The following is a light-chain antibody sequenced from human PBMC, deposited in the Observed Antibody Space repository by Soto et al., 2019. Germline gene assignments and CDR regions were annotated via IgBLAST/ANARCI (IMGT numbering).Light chain of an antibody. V-gene: IGKV3-11*01. CDR1: QSVSSY. J-gene: IGKJ1*01. CDR3: QQRSNWPWT. Sequence: EIVLTQSPATLSLSRGERATLSCLASQSVSSYLSWYQQKPGQAHRLLIYDASNRATGIPARFSGSGSGTDFTLTISSLEPEDFAVYYCQQRSNWPWTFGQGTKV. CDR2: DAS.